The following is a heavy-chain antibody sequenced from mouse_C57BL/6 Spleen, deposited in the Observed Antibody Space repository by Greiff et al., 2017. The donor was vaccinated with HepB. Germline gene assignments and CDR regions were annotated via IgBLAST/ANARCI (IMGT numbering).Heavy chain of an antibody. CDR3: TTYGTTVVARDY. V-gene: IGHV14-1*01. CDR1: GFNIKDYY. Sequence: VQLQESGAELVRPGASVKLSCTASGFNIKDYYMHWVKQRPEQGLEWIGRLDPEDGDTEYAPKFQGKATMTADTASNTAYLQLRSRTSEDTAVYYCTTYGTTVVARDYWGQGTTLTVSS. J-gene: IGHJ2*01. D-gene: IGHD1-1*01. CDR2: LDPEDGDT.